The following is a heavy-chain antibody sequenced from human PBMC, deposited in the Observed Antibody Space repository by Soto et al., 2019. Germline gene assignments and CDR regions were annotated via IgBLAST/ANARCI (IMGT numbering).Heavy chain of an antibody. CDR2: ISYDGSNK. J-gene: IGHJ4*02. Sequence: QVQLVESGGGVVQPGRSLRLSCAASGFTFSSYGMHWVRQAPGKGLEWVAVISYDGSNKYYADSVMGRFTISRDNSKNTLYLQMNSLRAEDTAVYYCANPSSSYYYDSSGYYDYWGLGTLVTVSS. V-gene: IGHV3-30*18. D-gene: IGHD3-22*01. CDR1: GFTFSSYG. CDR3: ANPSSSYYYDSSGYYDY.